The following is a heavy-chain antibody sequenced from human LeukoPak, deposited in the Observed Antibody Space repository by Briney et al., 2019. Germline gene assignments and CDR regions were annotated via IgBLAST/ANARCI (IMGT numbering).Heavy chain of an antibody. CDR1: GFTFSSYA. CDR3: ARDLQAAAGTSGFDY. Sequence: GGSLRLSCAASGFTFSSYAMHWVRQAPGKGLEWVAVTPYDGSNKYYADSVKGRFTISRDNSKNTLYLQMNSLRAEDTAVYYCARDLQAAAGTSGFDYWGQGTLVTVSS. D-gene: IGHD6-13*01. V-gene: IGHV3-30-3*01. CDR2: TPYDGSNK. J-gene: IGHJ4*02.